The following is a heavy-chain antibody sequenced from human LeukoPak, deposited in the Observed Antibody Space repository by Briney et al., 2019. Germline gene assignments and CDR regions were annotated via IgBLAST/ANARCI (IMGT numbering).Heavy chain of an antibody. J-gene: IGHJ4*02. Sequence: ASVKVSCEASGYTFTGYYMHWVRQAPGQGLEWMGWINPNSGGTNYAQKFQGRVTMTRDTSISTAYMELSRLRSDDTAVYYCARSVVTAVGGGYWGQGTLVTVSS. D-gene: IGHD2-21*02. V-gene: IGHV1-2*02. CDR2: INPNSGGT. CDR3: ARSVVTAVGGGY. CDR1: GYTFTGYY.